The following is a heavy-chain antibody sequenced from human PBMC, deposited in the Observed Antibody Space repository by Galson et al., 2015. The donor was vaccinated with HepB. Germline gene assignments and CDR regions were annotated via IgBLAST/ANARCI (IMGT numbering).Heavy chain of an antibody. J-gene: IGHJ4*02. CDR1: GFTFSSYG. V-gene: IGHV3-30*18. Sequence: LILSCAASGFTFSSYGMHWVRQAPGKGLEWVAVISYDGSNKYYADSVKGRFTISRDNSKNTLYLQMNSLRAEDTAVYYCAKGLKDDYGDYLDYWGQGTLVTVSS. CDR3: AKGLKDDYGDYLDY. D-gene: IGHD4-17*01. CDR2: ISYDGSNK.